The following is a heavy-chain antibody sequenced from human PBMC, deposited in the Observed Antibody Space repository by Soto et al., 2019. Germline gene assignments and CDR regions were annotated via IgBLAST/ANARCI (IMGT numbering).Heavy chain of an antibody. Sequence: QVQLVQSGAQVKKPGASVKVSCKASGDTFTSYGISWVRQAPGQGCEWMGWISAYNGNTNYAQKLKGRVTMTTDTSASIAYRELRSLRADDTAVYYCASEGRVVTSKKFDYWGQGTLVTVSS. CDR3: ASEGRVVTSKKFDY. J-gene: IGHJ4*02. D-gene: IGHD2-21*02. CDR1: GDTFTSYG. CDR2: ISAYNGNT. V-gene: IGHV1-18*04.